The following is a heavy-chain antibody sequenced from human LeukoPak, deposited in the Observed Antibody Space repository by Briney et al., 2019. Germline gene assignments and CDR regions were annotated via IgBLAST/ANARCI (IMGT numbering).Heavy chain of an antibody. CDR2: INPNSGGT. Sequence: ASVKVSCKASGYTFTGYYMHWVRQAPGQGLEWMGWINPNSGGTDYAQKFQGRVTMTRDTSIITAYMELSRLSSDDTAVYYCARDERYDSSGYPFDYWGQGTLVTVSS. CDR1: GYTFTGYY. J-gene: IGHJ4*02. D-gene: IGHD3-22*01. V-gene: IGHV1-2*02. CDR3: ARDERYDSSGYPFDY.